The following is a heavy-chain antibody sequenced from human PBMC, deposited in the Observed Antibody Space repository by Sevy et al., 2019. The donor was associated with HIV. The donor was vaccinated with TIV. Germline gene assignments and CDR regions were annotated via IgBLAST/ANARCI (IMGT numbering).Heavy chain of an antibody. Sequence: GGSLRLSCAASGFTFSSYWMHWVRQAPGKGLVWDSRINSDGSSTSYADSVKGRFTISRDNAKNTLYLQMNSLRAEDTAVYYCARTMGYYDSVQWGQGTLVTVSS. CDR1: GFTFSSYW. J-gene: IGHJ4*02. CDR3: ARTMGYYDSVQ. V-gene: IGHV3-74*01. CDR2: INSDGSST. D-gene: IGHD3-22*01.